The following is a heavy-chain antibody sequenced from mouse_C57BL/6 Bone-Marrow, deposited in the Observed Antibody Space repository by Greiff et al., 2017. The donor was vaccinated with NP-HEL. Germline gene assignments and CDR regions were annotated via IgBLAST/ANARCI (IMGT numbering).Heavy chain of an antibody. CDR1: GFNIKDDY. V-gene: IGHV14-4*01. Sequence: EVKLVESGAELVRPGASVKLSCTASGFNIKDDYMHWVKQRPEQGLEWIGWIDPENGDTEYASKFQGKATITADTSSDTAYLQLSSLTSEDTAVYYCTTSYDYDGYWGQGTTLTVSS. CDR3: TTSYDYDGY. CDR2: IDPENGDT. D-gene: IGHD2-4*01. J-gene: IGHJ2*01.